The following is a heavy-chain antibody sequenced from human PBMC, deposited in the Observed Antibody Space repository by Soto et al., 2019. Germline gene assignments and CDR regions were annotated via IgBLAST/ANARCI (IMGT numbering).Heavy chain of an antibody. CDR3: AKVFVGSGWYFGGLSRCSDP. Sequence: GGSLRLSCAASGFTFSSYAMSWLRQAPGKGLEWVSAISGSGGSTYYADSVKGRFTISRDNSKNTLYLQMNSLRAEDTAVYYCAKVFVGSGWYFGGLSRCSDPWCQGP. CDR2: ISGSGGST. V-gene: IGHV3-23*01. CDR1: GFTFSSYA. J-gene: IGHJ5*02. D-gene: IGHD6-19*01.